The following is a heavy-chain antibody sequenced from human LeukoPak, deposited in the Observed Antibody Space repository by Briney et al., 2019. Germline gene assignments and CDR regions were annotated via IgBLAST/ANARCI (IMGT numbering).Heavy chain of an antibody. D-gene: IGHD3-22*01. CDR3: ARAGYYYDSSGYYFGY. V-gene: IGHV3-66*01. CDR2: IYSGGST. Sequence: GGSLRLSCAASGFTVSSNYMSWVRQAPGKGLEWVSVIYSGGSTYYADSVKGRFTISRDNSKNTLYLQMNSLRAEDTAVYYCARAGYYYDSSGYYFGYWGQGTLVTVSS. J-gene: IGHJ4*02. CDR1: GFTVSSNY.